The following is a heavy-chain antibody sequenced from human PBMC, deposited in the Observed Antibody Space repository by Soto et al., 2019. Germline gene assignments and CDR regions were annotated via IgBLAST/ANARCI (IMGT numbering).Heavy chain of an antibody. D-gene: IGHD2-15*01. CDR3: ARDGGELGYCSGGSCYSSGDALAI. CDR1: GGSMRSYY. Sequence: PSETLSLTCTVSGGSMRSYYWGWIRQPRGKGLGWIGDIYYSGSTNYNPSLKSGVTISVDTSKNQFSLKLSSVTAADTAVYYCARDGGELGYCSGGSCYSSGDALAIWGQGTMVTV. CDR2: IYYSGST. J-gene: IGHJ3*02. V-gene: IGHV4-59*01.